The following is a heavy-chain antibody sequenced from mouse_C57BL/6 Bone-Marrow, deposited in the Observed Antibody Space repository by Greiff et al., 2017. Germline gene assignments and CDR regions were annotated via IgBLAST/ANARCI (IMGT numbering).Heavy chain of an antibody. CDR2: IHPNSGST. J-gene: IGHJ2*01. CDR1: GYTFTSYW. V-gene: IGHV1-64*01. D-gene: IGHD1-2*01. CDR3: PRFHYYSLDY. Sequence: QVQLQQSGAELVKPGASVKLSCKASGYTFTSYWMHWVKQRPGQGLEWIGMIHPNSGSTNYTEKFKSKATLTADKSSSTAYMQLSSLTSEDSAVYYCPRFHYYSLDYWAKGTTLTASS.